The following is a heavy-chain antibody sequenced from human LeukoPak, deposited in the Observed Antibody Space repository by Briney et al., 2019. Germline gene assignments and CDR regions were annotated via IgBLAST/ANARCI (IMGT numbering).Heavy chain of an antibody. CDR1: GFTFSSYG. CDR3: ARVVISPLYYYYYYMDV. CDR2: IWYDGSNK. Sequence: GGSLRLSCAASGFTFSSYGMHWVRQAPGKGLECVAVIWYDGSNKYYADSVKGRFTISRDNSKNTLYLQMNSLRAEDTAVYYCARVVISPLYYYYYYMDVWGKGTTVTVSS. J-gene: IGHJ6*03. D-gene: IGHD3-22*01. V-gene: IGHV3-33*01.